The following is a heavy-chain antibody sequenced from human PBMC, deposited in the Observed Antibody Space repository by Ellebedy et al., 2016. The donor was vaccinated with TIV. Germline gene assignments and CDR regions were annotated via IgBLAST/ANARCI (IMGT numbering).Heavy chain of an antibody. CDR3: VKHDGSSSFNY. CDR2: FYPGNFDR. Sequence: GESLKISCKASAYSFTNSSIGWVLQMPGKGPAWMGMFYPGNFDRSYSPSFQGQVTISADKSITTAYLQWRSLKASDTAMYYCVKHDGSSSFNYWGQGTLVTVSS. CDR1: AYSFTNSS. J-gene: IGHJ4*02. D-gene: IGHD2-2*01. V-gene: IGHV5-51*01.